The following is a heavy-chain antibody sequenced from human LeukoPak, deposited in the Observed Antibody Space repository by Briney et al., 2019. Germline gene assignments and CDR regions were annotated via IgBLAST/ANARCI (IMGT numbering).Heavy chain of an antibody. D-gene: IGHD5-18*01. J-gene: IGHJ3*02. Sequence: PSETLSLTCTGSGGSISSYYWSWIRQPPGKGLEWIGYIYYSGSTNYNPSLKSRVTISVDTSKNQFSLKLSSVTAAGTAVYYCARQDSLDAFDIWGQGTMVTVSS. V-gene: IGHV4-59*01. CDR1: GGSISSYY. CDR2: IYYSGST. CDR3: ARQDSLDAFDI.